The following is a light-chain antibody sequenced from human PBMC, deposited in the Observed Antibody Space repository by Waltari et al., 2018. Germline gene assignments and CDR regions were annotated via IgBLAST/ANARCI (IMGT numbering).Light chain of an antibody. Sequence: QSVLTQPPSASGTPGQRVTISCSGSSSNIGSDYVYWFQQLPGTAPKLLIYKNNQRPSGVPVRFAGSKSGTSASLAISGLRSEDEADYYCASWDDSLSGWVFGGGTKLTLL. CDR1: SSNIGSDY. CDR3: ASWDDSLSGWV. J-gene: IGLJ3*02. CDR2: KNN. V-gene: IGLV1-47*01.